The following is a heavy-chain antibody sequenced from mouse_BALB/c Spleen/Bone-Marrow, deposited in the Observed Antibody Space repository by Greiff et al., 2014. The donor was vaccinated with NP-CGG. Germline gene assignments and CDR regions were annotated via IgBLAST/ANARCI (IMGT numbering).Heavy chain of an antibody. CDR1: GFNIKDTY. V-gene: IGHV14-3*02. CDR2: IDPANGNT. D-gene: IGHD2-14*01. J-gene: IGHJ3*01. Sequence: VTLKESGAELVKPGASVKLSCTASGFNIKDTYMHWVKQRPEQGLEWIGRIDPANGNTKYDPKFQGKATITADTSSNTAYLQLSSLTSEDTAVYYCAAYYRYLAWFAYWGQRTLVTVSA. CDR3: AAYYRYLAWFAY.